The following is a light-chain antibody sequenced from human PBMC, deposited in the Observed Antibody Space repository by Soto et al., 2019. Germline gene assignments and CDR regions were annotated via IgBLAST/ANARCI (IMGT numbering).Light chain of an antibody. CDR1: TGAVASGHY. Sequence: QAVVTQEPSLTVSPGGTVTLTCGSSTGAVASGHYPYWFQQKPGQAPRTLIYDTSKKHSWTPARFSGSLLGGKAALTLSGAQPEDEADYYCLLSYSDAVAFGGGTKLTV. V-gene: IGLV7-46*01. CDR2: DTS. CDR3: LLSYSDAVA. J-gene: IGLJ2*01.